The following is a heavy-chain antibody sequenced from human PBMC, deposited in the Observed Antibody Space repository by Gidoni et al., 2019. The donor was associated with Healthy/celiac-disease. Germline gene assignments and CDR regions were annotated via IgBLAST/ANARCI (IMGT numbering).Heavy chain of an antibody. J-gene: IGHJ4*02. V-gene: IGHV3-30-3*01. Sequence: QVQLVESGGGVVQTGRSLRLSCAASGFTFRSYAMHWVRQAPGKGLEWGEVISYYGSNKYYAASVKGRFTISRDNSKNTLYLQMNSLRAEDTAVYYCARDLARGREYSSGWTEDYWGQGTLVTVSS. CDR2: ISYYGSNK. CDR3: ARDLARGREYSSGWTEDY. CDR1: GFTFRSYA. D-gene: IGHD6-19*01.